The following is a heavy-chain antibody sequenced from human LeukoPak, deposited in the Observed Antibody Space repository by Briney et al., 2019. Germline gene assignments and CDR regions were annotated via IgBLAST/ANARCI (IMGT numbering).Heavy chain of an antibody. D-gene: IGHD1-14*01. CDR2: IAYDGSRA. CDR1: GFTFGGYG. V-gene: IGHV3-33*01. J-gene: IGHJ4*02. CDR3: TRYNNDHFDY. Sequence: LGGSLRLSCAGSGFTFGGYGMHWIRQTPGKGLEWVAVIAYDGSRAFYADSAKGRFTISRDNSKNTMSVQMDDLRAEDTAVYYCTRYNNDHFDYWGQGTLVTVSS.